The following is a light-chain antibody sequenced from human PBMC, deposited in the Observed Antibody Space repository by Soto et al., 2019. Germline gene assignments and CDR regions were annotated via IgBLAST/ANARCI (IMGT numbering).Light chain of an antibody. CDR2: DAS. Sequence: EIVLTQSPSTLSLSPGERATLSCRASQSVSSYLAWYQQKPGQAPRLLIYDASNRATGIPARFSGSGSGTDFTLTISSLEPEDFAVYHCQQRSNWPRTVGQGPKVDIK. CDR3: QQRSNWPRT. V-gene: IGKV3-11*01. CDR1: QSVSSY. J-gene: IGKJ1*01.